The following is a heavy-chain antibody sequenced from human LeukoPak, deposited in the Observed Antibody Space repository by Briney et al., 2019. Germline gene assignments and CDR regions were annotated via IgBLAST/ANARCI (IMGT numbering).Heavy chain of an antibody. CDR2: ISGSGGST. CDR1: GFTFSSYA. J-gene: IGHJ5*02. D-gene: IGHD4-17*01. CDR3: ASFPLLGWATVTTSWFDP. V-gene: IGHV3-23*01. Sequence: GGSLRLSCAASGFTFSSYAMSWVRQAPGEGLEWVSAISGSGGSTYYADSVKGRFTISRDNSKNTLYLQMNSLRAEDTAVYYCASFPLLGWATVTTSWFDPWGQGTLVTVSS.